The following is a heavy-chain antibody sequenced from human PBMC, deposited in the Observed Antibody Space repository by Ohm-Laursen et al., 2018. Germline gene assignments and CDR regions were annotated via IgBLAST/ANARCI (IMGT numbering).Heavy chain of an antibody. J-gene: IGHJ6*02. D-gene: IGHD3-22*01. CDR3: AMPNYYDSSGYYGMDV. CDR1: GFTVSSNY. Sequence: SLRLSCSASGFTVSSNYMSWVRQAPGKGLEWASVIYSGGSTYYADSVKGRFTISRDNSKNTLYLQMNSLRAEDTAVYYCAMPNYYDSSGYYGMDVWGQGTTVTVSS. CDR2: IYSGGST. V-gene: IGHV3-53*01.